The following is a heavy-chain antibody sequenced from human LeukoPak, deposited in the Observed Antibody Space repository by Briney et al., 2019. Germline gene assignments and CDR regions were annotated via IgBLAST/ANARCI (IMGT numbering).Heavy chain of an antibody. CDR1: SYSFTSYG. D-gene: IGHD5-24*01. CDR3: AREEGDGYNY. V-gene: IGHV1-46*01. J-gene: IGHJ4*02. Sequence: ASVKVSCKASSYSFTSYGFSWVRQAPGQGLEWMGIINPSGGSTSYAQKFQGRVTMTRDTSTSTVYMELSSLRSEDTAVYYCAREEGDGYNYWGQGTLVTVSS. CDR2: INPSGGST.